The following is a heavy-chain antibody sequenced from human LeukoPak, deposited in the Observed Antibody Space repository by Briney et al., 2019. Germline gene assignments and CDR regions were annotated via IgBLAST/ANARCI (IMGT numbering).Heavy chain of an antibody. D-gene: IGHD6-6*01. Sequence: GGSLRLSCAASGFTSSSYAMHWVRQAPGKGLEYVSAISSNGGSTYYANSVKGRFTISRDNSKNTLYLQMGSLRAEDMAVYYCARVVSSSGFDYGMNVWGQGITVTVSS. V-gene: IGHV3-64*01. J-gene: IGHJ6*02. CDR1: GFTSSSYA. CDR3: ARVVSSSGFDYGMNV. CDR2: ISSNGGST.